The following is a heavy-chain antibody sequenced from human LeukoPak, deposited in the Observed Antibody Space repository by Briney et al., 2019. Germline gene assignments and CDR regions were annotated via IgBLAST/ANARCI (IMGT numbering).Heavy chain of an antibody. V-gene: IGHV3-7*01. CDR1: GFIFNDFW. CDR3: APPPIAATGN. CDR2: IRQDGGAK. Sequence: PGGSLRLSCTASGFIFNDFWMSWVRQAPGEGLEWVANIRQDGGAKNYVDSVKGRFTISRDNAKKSLYLQMNSLRVEDTAVYYCAPPPIAATGNWGQGTLVTVSS. J-gene: IGHJ4*02. D-gene: IGHD5-12*01.